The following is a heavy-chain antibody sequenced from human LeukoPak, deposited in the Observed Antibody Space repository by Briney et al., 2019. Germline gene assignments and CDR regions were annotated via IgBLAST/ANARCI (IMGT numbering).Heavy chain of an antibody. CDR2: IKSKTDGGTT. CDR1: GSTFSNAW. V-gene: IGHV3-15*01. D-gene: IGHD2-2*01. CDR3: TTANLGYCSSTSCYEFDY. Sequence: GGSLRLSCAASGSTFSNAWMSWVRQAPGKGLEWAGRIKSKTDGGTTDYAAPVKGRFTISRDDSKNTLYLQMNSLKTEDTAVYYCTTANLGYCSSTSCYEFDYWGQGTLVTVSS. J-gene: IGHJ4*02.